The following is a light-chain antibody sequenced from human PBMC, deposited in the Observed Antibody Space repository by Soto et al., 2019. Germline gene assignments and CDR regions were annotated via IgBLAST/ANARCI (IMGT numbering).Light chain of an antibody. V-gene: IGKV3-20*01. Sequence: EIVLTQSPVTLSVSPGERATLSCRASQSISTTLVWYQQKPGQAPRLLIYGASSRATGIPDRFSGSGSGTDFTLTISRLEPEDFAVYYCQQYGSSPYTFGQGTRLEIK. CDR1: QSISTT. CDR3: QQYGSSPYT. J-gene: IGKJ5*01. CDR2: GAS.